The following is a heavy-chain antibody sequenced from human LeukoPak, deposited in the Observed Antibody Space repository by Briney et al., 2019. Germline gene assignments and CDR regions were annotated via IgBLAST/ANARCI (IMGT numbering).Heavy chain of an antibody. Sequence: PGGSLRLSCAVSGFTFSTYSMTWVRQAPGKGLEWVSSISSSSRNTYYTDSVKGRFTISRDNAKNSLYLQMSSLRAEDTAVYYCAKEATGGDYFDYWGQGTLVTVSS. J-gene: IGHJ4*02. CDR1: GFTFSTYS. CDR2: ISSSSRNT. V-gene: IGHV3-21*04. D-gene: IGHD1-26*01. CDR3: AKEATGGDYFDY.